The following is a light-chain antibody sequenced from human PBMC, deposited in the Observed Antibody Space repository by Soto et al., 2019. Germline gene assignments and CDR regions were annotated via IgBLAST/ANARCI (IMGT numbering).Light chain of an antibody. CDR1: QSLNNY. V-gene: IGKV1-5*01. J-gene: IGKJ5*01. Sequence: DSQSPPSPSTLSSSVVYRVPITCRASQSLNNYLAWYKQKQGKDPKLLIYDASTLERGVPSRFSGTGSGKEFTITISSLQNDDFENYYCQQYYRSSITCGQGTQREIK. CDR3: QQYYRSSIT. CDR2: DAS.